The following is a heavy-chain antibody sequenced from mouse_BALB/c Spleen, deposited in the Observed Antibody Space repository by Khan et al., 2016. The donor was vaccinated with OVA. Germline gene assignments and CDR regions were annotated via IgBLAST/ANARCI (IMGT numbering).Heavy chain of an antibody. CDR1: GYTFTSYT. Sequence: QVQLKESGAELVKPGASVKMSCKASGYTFTSYTMHWVKQRPGQGLEWIGYINPSSGYTKYNQKFKDKATLTVDKSSSTAYMQLSRLTSEDSAVYYCARKSTRASYWGQGTTLTVSS. V-gene: IGHV1-4*01. D-gene: IGHD3-1*01. J-gene: IGHJ2*01. CDR2: INPSSGYT. CDR3: ARKSTRASY.